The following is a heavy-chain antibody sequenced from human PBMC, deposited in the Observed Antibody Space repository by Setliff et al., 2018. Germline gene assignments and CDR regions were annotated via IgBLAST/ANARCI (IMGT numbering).Heavy chain of an antibody. CDR3: ARDVYDFRTGQGGP. V-gene: IGHV3-21*01. CDR1: GFIFSNYF. CDR2: ISSSSTYI. Sequence: PGGSLRLSCEGSGFIFSNYFMSWFRQAPGKGLEWVTAISSSSTYIFYADSVKGRFTISRDNAKNSLFLQMNSLRAEDSAVYFCARDVYDFRTGQGGPWGQGTRVTVSS. J-gene: IGHJ5*02. D-gene: IGHD3-3*01.